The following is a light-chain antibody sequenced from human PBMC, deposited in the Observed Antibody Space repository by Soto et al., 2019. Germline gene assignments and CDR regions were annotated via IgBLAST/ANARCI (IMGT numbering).Light chain of an antibody. CDR1: SSDVGGYNY. V-gene: IGLV2-11*01. CDR3: CSYAGSDTGV. Sequence: QSALTQPRSVPGSPGQSVTISCTGTSSDVGGYNYVSWYQQHPGKAPKLMIYGVSKRPSGVPDRFSGSKSGNTASLTISGLQAEDEADYYCCSYAGSDTGVFGTGTKVTVL. J-gene: IGLJ1*01. CDR2: GVS.